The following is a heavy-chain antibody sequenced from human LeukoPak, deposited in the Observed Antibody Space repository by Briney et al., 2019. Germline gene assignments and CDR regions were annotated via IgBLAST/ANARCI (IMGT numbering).Heavy chain of an antibody. Sequence: GASVKVSFKASGYTFTVYYMHWVRQAPGQGLEWMGWINPNSGGTYYAQKFQGRVTMTRAPSIRTANMGLSRLSSDDTAVYYCARDGDAGAFDIWGQGTMVTVSS. J-gene: IGHJ3*02. CDR1: GYTFTVYY. CDR2: INPNSGGT. CDR3: ARDGDAGAFDI. V-gene: IGHV1-2*02. D-gene: IGHD7-27*01.